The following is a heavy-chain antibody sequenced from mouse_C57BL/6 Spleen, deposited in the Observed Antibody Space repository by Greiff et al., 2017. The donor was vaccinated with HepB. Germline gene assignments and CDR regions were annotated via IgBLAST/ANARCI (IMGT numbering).Heavy chain of an antibody. CDR2: IHPNSGST. J-gene: IGHJ1*03. CDR1: GYTFTSYW. Sequence: VQLQQSGAELVKPGASVKLSCKASGYTFTSYWMHWVKQRPGQGLEWIGMIHPNSGSTNYNEKFKSKATLTVDKSSSTAYMQLSSLTSEDSAVYYCARPDSNYYGSSYWYFDVWGTGTTVTVSS. D-gene: IGHD1-1*01. CDR3: ARPDSNYYGSSYWYFDV. V-gene: IGHV1-64*01.